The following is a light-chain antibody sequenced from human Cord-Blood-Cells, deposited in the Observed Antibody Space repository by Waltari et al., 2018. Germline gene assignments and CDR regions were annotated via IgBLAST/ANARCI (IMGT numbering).Light chain of an antibody. CDR1: QSVSSY. CDR3: QQRSNWPVH. CDR2: DAS. V-gene: IGKV3-11*01. J-gene: IGKJ2*01. Sequence: EIVLTQSPATLSLSPGERATLSCRASQSVSSYLAWYQQKPGQAPRLLIYDASNRATGIPARFSGSGSGTDFTLTISSLEPEDFAVYYCQQRSNWPVHFGQGTKLEIK.